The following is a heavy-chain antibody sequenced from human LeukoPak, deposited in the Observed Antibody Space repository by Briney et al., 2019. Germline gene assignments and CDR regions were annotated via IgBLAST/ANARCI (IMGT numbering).Heavy chain of an antibody. CDR3: ARDQPTVTYYFDY. Sequence: ASVKVSCKASGYTFTGYYMHWVRQAPGQGLEWMGWINPNSGGTNYAQKFQGRVTMTRDTSISTAYMELSRLRSDDTAVYYCARDQPTVTYYFDYWGQGTLVTASS. D-gene: IGHD4-11*01. CDR2: INPNSGGT. CDR1: GYTFTGYY. V-gene: IGHV1-2*02. J-gene: IGHJ4*02.